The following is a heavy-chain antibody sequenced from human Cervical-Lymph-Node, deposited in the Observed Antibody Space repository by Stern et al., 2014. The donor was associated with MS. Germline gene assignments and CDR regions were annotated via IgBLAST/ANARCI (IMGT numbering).Heavy chain of an antibody. CDR3: ARAVSYYDILTGYSYNWFDP. V-gene: IGHV3-13*01. D-gene: IGHD3-9*01. Sequence: SGFTFSSYDMHWVRQATGKGLEWVSAIGTAGDTYYPGSVKGRFTISRENAKNSLYLQMNSLRAGDTAVYYCARAVSYYDILTGYSYNWFDPWGQGTLVTVSS. CDR2: IGTAGDT. CDR1: GFTFSSYD. J-gene: IGHJ5*02.